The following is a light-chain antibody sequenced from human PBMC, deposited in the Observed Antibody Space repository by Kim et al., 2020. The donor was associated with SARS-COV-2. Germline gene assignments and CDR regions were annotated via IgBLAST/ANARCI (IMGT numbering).Light chain of an antibody. CDR3: QQYGSSSYT. V-gene: IGKV3-20*01. J-gene: IGKJ2*01. CDR2: GAS. CDR1: QSASSRY. Sequence: EIVLTQSPGTLSLSPGERATLSCRASQSASSRYLAWYQQKPGQAPRLLIYGASIRATGIPDRFSGSGSGTDFTLTISRLEPEDFAVYYCQQYGSSSYTFGQGTKVDIK.